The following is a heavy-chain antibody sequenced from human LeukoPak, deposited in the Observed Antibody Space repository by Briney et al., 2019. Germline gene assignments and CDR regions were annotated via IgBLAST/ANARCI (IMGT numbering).Heavy chain of an antibody. J-gene: IGHJ4*02. Sequence: PSETLSLTCAVYGGSFSGYYWSWIRQPPGKGLEWIGRIYTSGSTNYNPSLKSRVTMSVDTSKNQFSLKLSSVTAADTAVYYCARSHSSSWLVTLPHPFDYWGQGTLVTVSS. CDR3: ARSHSSSWLVTLPHPFDY. CDR1: GGSFSGYY. CDR2: IYTSGST. D-gene: IGHD6-13*01. V-gene: IGHV4-59*10.